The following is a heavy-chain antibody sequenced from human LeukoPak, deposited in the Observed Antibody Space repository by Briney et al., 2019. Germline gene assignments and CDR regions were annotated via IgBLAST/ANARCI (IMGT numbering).Heavy chain of an antibody. CDR1: GFTLDDYA. CDR3: AKVIEEQLETLFDY. V-gene: IGHV3-43*02. CDR2: ISGDGGST. Sequence: GGSLRLSCAASGFTLDDYAMHWVRQAPGKGLEWVSLISGDGGSTYYADSVKGRFTISRDNSKNSLYLQMNSLRTEDTALYYCAKVIEEQLETLFDYWGQGTLVTVSS. D-gene: IGHD6-6*01. J-gene: IGHJ4*02.